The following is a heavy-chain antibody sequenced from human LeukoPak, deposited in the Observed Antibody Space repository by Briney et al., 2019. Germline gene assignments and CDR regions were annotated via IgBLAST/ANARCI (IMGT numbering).Heavy chain of an antibody. CDR1: GYTFTSYY. CDR2: INPTGGST. D-gene: IGHD6-13*01. J-gene: IGHJ4*02. V-gene: IGHV1-46*01. CDR3: ALYSSTWY. Sequence: ASVKVTCKASGYTFTSYYIHWVRQAPGQGLEWMGIINPTGGSTTYAQKFQGRVTMTRDTSTSTVFMEVNSLRSEDTAVYYCALYSSTWYWGQGTLVTVSS.